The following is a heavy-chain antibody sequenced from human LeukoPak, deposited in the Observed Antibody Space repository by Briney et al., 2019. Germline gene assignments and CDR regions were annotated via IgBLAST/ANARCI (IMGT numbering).Heavy chain of an antibody. CDR2: ISYDGINK. V-gene: IGHV3-30*18. Sequence: GRPLRLSCAASGFTFSSYGMHWVRQAPGKGLEWVAVISYDGINKYYADSVKGRFTISRDNSKNTLYLQMNSLRAEDTAVYYCAKDNSGSSTGGYYFDSWGQGTLVTVSS. J-gene: IGHJ4*02. CDR1: GFTFSSYG. CDR3: AKDNSGSSTGGYYFDS. D-gene: IGHD1-26*01.